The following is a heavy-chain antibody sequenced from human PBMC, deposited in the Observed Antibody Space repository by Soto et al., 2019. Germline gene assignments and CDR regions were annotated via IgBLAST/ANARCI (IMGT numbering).Heavy chain of an antibody. D-gene: IGHD6-13*01. V-gene: IGHV1-69*01. Sequence: QAQVVQSGAEVRKPGSSVKLSCKASEGTFNSYAIAWVRQAPGQGLEWMGGIIPYYNTLNYAQKFHDRVTITADDSTNTVYMELSSLRSDDTAVYFCASVASRWYPYFFDSWAQGTLVTVSS. CDR1: EGTFNSYA. J-gene: IGHJ4*02. CDR2: IIPYYNTL. CDR3: ASVASRWYPYFFDS.